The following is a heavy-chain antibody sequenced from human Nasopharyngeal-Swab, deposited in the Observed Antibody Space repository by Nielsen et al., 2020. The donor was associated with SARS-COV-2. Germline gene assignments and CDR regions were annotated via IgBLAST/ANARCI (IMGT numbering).Heavy chain of an antibody. Sequence: SETLSLTCTVSGGSISSYYWSWIRQPPGKRLEWIGYFFHSGRTDYNPSLKSRVTMSIDTSRTQFSLRLTSVTTADTAVYYCARDRGDLRKYNCDSWGQGTLVTVSS. D-gene: IGHD3-10*01. V-gene: IGHV4-59*01. CDR3: ARDRGDLRKYNCDS. CDR1: GGSISSYY. J-gene: IGHJ4*02. CDR2: FFHSGRT.